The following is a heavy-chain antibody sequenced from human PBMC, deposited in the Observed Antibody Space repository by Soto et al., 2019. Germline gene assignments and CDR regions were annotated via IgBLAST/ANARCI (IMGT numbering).Heavy chain of an antibody. CDR2: IRQDGGEK. CDR3: ARDRVDGYNCNWFDP. V-gene: IGHV3-7*01. Sequence: PGGSLRLSCAASGFTFSRYWMSWVRQAPGKGLEWVANIRQDGGEKYYVDSVKGRFTISRDNAKNSLYLQMNSLRADDMAVYYCARDRVDGYNCNWFDPWGQGTLVTVSS. CDR1: GFTFSRYW. J-gene: IGHJ5*02. D-gene: IGHD5-12*01.